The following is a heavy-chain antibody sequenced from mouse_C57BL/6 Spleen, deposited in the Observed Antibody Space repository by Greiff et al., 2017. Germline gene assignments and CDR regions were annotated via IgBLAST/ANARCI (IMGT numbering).Heavy chain of an antibody. Sequence: EVKLVESGGGLVQPGGSMKLSCVASGFTFSNYWMNWVRQSPEKGLEWVAQIRLKSDNYATHYAESVKGRFTISRDDSKSSVYLQMNKLRAEDTGIYYCTGWSITTVVAEDWYFDVWGTGTTVTVSS. V-gene: IGHV6-3*01. CDR1: GFTFSNYW. CDR2: IRLKSDNYAT. D-gene: IGHD1-1*01. J-gene: IGHJ1*03. CDR3: TGWSITTVVAEDWYFDV.